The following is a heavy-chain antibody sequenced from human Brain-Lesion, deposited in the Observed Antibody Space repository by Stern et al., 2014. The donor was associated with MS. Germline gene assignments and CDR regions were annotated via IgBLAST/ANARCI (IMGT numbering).Heavy chain of an antibody. CDR2: IYYSGTT. J-gene: IGHJ3*02. Sequence: VQLVESGPGLVKPSQTLSLACAVSGASVGGGDWYWRWIRQPPGKGLEWLGHIYYSGTTYYKPSLKSRLIISLDTSKNQFSLNLTSVTAADTAVYYCAGAIGKYELLESFDMWGQGTMVTVSS. CDR3: AGAIGKYELLESFDM. CDR1: GASVGGGDWY. D-gene: IGHD1-1*01. V-gene: IGHV4-30-4*01.